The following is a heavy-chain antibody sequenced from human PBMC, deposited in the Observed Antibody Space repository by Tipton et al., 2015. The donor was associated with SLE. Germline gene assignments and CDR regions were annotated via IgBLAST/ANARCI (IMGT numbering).Heavy chain of an antibody. Sequence: TLSLTCTVSDASISTYFWSWIRQPPGKGLEWIGYIYYSGSTNYNPSLKSRVTISVDTSKNQFSLKLSSVTAADTAVYYCARDESSSWPYYCGMDVWGQGTTVTVSS. D-gene: IGHD6-13*01. CDR2: IYYSGST. J-gene: IGHJ6*02. CDR1: DASISTYF. V-gene: IGHV4-59*01. CDR3: ARDESSSWPYYCGMDV.